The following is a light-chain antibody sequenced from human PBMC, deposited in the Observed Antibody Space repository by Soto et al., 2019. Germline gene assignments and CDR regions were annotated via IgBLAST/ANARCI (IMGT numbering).Light chain of an antibody. CDR1: SSNIGRYT. CDR2: TNN. CDR3: FSFTTTSTHV. J-gene: IGLJ1*01. V-gene: IGLV1-44*01. Sequence: QSVLTQSPSASGTPGQRVTISCSGSSSNIGRYTVNWYQQLPGTAPTLLISTNNQRPAGVPDRFSGSKSGTSASLAISGLQVEDEAEYFCFSFTTTSTHVFGTGTKLTVL.